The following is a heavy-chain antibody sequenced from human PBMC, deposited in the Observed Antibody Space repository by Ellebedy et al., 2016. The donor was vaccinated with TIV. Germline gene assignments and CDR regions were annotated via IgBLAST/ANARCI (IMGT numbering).Heavy chain of an antibody. CDR1: GHSNTSSTYN. V-gene: IGHV4-39*01. CDR2: VSYTGTA. Sequence: SETLSLXCTVSGHSNTSSTYNWGWIRQPPGKGLEWIGTVSYTGTAYFSPSLKSRVSISVGESKIQFSLRLTSVTAADTAVYYCARQAYYTDYAFDSWGQGTLVTVSS. J-gene: IGHJ5*01. D-gene: IGHD4-11*01. CDR3: ARQAYYTDYAFDS.